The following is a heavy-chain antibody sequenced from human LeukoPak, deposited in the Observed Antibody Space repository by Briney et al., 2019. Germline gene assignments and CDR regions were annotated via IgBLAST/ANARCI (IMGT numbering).Heavy chain of an antibody. J-gene: IGHJ6*02. Sequence: SETLSLTCAVYGGSFSGYYWSWIRQPPGKGLEWIGEINHSGSTNYSPSLKSRVTISVDTSKNQFSLKLSSVTAADTAVYYCVSSYYYYGMDVWGQGTTVTVSS. CDR1: GGSFSGYY. D-gene: IGHD3-3*02. CDR2: INHSGST. CDR3: VSSYYYYGMDV. V-gene: IGHV4-34*01.